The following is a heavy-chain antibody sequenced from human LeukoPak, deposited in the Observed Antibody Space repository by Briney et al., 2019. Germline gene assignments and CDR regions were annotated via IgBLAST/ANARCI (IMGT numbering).Heavy chain of an antibody. CDR1: GGSISSYY. CDR2: IYYSGST. Sequence: SETLSLTCTVSGGSISSYYWSWIRQPPGKGLEWIGYIYYSGSTNYNPSLKSRVTISVDTSKNQFSLNLSSVTAADTAVYYCARKTYDSTGPTPYAHVFDVWGQGTMVIVSS. J-gene: IGHJ3*01. D-gene: IGHD3-22*01. CDR3: ARKTYDSTGPTPYAHVFDV. V-gene: IGHV4-59*12.